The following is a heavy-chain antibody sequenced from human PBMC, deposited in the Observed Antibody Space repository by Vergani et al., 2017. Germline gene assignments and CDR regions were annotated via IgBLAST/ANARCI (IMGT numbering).Heavy chain of an antibody. D-gene: IGHD3-10*01. V-gene: IGHV4-59*13. CDR1: GGSISSYY. J-gene: IGHJ4*02. Sequence: QVQLQESGPGLVKPSETLSLTCIVSGGSISSYYWSWIRQPPGKGLDWIGYIYYTGSTNYNPSLKSRVTISVDTSKNQFSLKLSSVTAADTAVYYCAREVGSYYGSDLGQGTLVTVSS. CDR2: IYYTGST. CDR3: AREVGSYYGSD.